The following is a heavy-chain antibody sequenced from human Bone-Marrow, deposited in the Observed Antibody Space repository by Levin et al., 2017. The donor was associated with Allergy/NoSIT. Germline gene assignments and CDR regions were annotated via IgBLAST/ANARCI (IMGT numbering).Heavy chain of an antibody. CDR2: IWYDGSNK. V-gene: IGHV3-33*01. Sequence: GESLKISCAASGFTFSSYGMHWVRQAPGKGLEWVAVIWYDGSNKYYADSVKGRFTISRDNSKNTLYLQMNSLRAEDTAVYYCARVEGCSSTSCHDAFDIWGQGTMVTVSS. CDR1: GFTFSSYG. D-gene: IGHD2-2*01. CDR3: ARVEGCSSTSCHDAFDI. J-gene: IGHJ3*02.